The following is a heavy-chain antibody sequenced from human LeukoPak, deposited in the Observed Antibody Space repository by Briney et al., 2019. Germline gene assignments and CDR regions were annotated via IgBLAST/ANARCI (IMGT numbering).Heavy chain of an antibody. CDR3: ARADDFWSGYYSPLFDY. CDR1: GYAFTGYY. J-gene: IGHJ4*02. V-gene: IGHV1-2*02. CDR2: INPNTGDT. Sequence: GASVKVSCKTSGYAFTGYYLHWVRQAPGQGLEWMGWINPNTGDTTYAQKFQGRVTMTRDTSISTAYMELSRLRSDDTAVYYCARADDFWSGYYSPLFDYWGQGTLVTVSS. D-gene: IGHD3-3*01.